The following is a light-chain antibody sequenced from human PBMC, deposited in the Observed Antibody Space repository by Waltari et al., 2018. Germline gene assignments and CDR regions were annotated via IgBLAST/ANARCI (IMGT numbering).Light chain of an antibody. V-gene: IGKV1-12*01. Sequence: EIQMTQSPSSVSVSVGDRVTITCRAGKDISSALAWYQQKPGQAPNLLIYAVSSLQSGVTSSFSGSGSGTDFTLTISSLQPEDLATYYCQQGSSFPPTFGQVTKVEIK. CDR3: QQGSSFPPT. CDR1: KDISSA. CDR2: AVS. J-gene: IGKJ1*01.